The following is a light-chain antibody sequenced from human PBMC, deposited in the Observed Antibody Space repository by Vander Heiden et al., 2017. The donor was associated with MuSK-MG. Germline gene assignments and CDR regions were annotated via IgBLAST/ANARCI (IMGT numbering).Light chain of an antibody. J-gene: IGKJ4*01. CDR2: AAS. CDR1: QSISSY. CDR3: QQSYSSPLA. Sequence: DITLTPSPFSLSASVGDRVTITCRASQSISSYLNWYQQKPGKAPKLLIYAASTLQSGVPSRFSGSGSGTDFTLTISSLQPEDFATYYCQQSYSSPLAFGGGTKVE. V-gene: IGKV1-39*01.